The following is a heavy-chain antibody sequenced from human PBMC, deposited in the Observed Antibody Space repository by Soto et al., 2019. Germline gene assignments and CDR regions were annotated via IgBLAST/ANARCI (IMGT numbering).Heavy chain of an antibody. CDR3: ANMNTAKEMGDYFLRYYMDV. CDR1: GFPFSLYG. D-gene: IGHD4-17*01. CDR2: IWYDGSSQ. J-gene: IGHJ6*03. Sequence: SLRLSYVPSGFPFSLYGMQRLRQAPGLGLEWVAMIWYDGSSQFYVDSVKGRFTVSRDNPKNTLYLDMNSLRGDDTAVYYCANMNTAKEMGDYFLRYYMDVWGKGT. V-gene: IGHV3-33*06.